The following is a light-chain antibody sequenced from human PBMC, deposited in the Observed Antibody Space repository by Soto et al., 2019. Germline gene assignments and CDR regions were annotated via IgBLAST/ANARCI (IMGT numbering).Light chain of an antibody. CDR2: DAS. CDR3: QQRSNWPPYT. Sequence: EIVVTQSPATLSLSPGERATLSCRASQSISSYLAWYQQKPGQTPRLLIYDASNRATGIPDRFSGSGSGTDFTLTISSLEPEDSAVYYCQQRSNWPPYTFGQGTKLEIK. V-gene: IGKV3-11*01. J-gene: IGKJ2*01. CDR1: QSISSY.